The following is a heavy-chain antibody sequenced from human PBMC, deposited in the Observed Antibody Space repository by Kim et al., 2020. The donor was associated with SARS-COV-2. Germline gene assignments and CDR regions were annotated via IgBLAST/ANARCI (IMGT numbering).Heavy chain of an antibody. J-gene: IGHJ3*02. D-gene: IGHD2-21*01. Sequence: VKGRFHISRDNSKNTLTLQMNSLRAADTAVYYCAKDPYCGGDCYLGGFDIWGQGTMVTVSS. V-gene: IGHV3-30*02. CDR3: AKDPYCGGDCYLGGFDI.